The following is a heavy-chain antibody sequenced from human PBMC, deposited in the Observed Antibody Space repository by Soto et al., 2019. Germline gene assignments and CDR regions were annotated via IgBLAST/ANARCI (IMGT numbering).Heavy chain of an antibody. CDR3: AKPSGDFGATPHDP. D-gene: IGHD3-3*01. J-gene: IGHJ5*02. V-gene: IGHV3-30*18. CDR2: ISYDGSNK. Sequence: QVQLVESGGGVVQPGRSLRLSCEASGCTFSSYGMHWVRQAPGKGLEWVAVISYDGSNKYYAASVKGRFTISRDNSKNTLYLQMNSLRAEDTAVYYCAKPSGDFGATPHDPWGQGTLVTVSS. CDR1: GCTFSSYG.